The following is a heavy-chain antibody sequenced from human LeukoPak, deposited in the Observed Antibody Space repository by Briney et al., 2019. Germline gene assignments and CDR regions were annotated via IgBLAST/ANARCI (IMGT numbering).Heavy chain of an antibody. CDR2: INPNSGGT. Sequence: ASVKVSCKASGYTFTGYYMHWVRQAPGQGLEWMGWINPNSGGTNYAQKFQGRVTMTRDTSISTAYMELGRLRSDDTAVYYCARIPPGYCSSTSCSVLWGQGTLVTVSS. V-gene: IGHV1-2*02. D-gene: IGHD2-2*03. J-gene: IGHJ4*02. CDR1: GYTFTGYY. CDR3: ARIPPGYCSSTSCSVL.